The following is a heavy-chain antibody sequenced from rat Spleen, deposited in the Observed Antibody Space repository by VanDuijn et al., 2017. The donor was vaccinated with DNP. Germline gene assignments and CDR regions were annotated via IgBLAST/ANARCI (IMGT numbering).Heavy chain of an antibody. CDR1: GFTFSDSY. CDR3: ARHGTGTYYFDY. D-gene: IGHD5-1*01. V-gene: IGHV5-25*01. CDR2: ISTGGGNT. Sequence: EVQLVESGGGLVQPGRSLKLSCAASGFTFSDSYMAWVRQAPTKGLEWVASISTGGGNTYYRDSVKGRFTIFRDNGKSSLHLQMDSLRSEDTATYYCARHGTGTYYFDYWGQGVMVTVSS. J-gene: IGHJ2*01.